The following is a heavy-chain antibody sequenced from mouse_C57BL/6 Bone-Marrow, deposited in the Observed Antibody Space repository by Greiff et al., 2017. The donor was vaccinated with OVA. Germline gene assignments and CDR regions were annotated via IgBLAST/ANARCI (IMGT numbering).Heavy chain of an antibody. D-gene: IGHD1-1*01. CDR3: VRQEVVYYAAMDY. Sequence: EVQLQESGGGLVQPKGSLKLSCAASGFSFNTYAMHWVRQAPGQGLEWVARISSKSNNYATYYAVTGKDRFTISRGESESMLYLRMIYVKTEDTAMYYCVRQEVVYYAAMDYWGQGTSVTVSS. V-gene: IGHV10-1*01. CDR2: ISSKSNNYAT. CDR1: GFSFNTYA. J-gene: IGHJ4*01.